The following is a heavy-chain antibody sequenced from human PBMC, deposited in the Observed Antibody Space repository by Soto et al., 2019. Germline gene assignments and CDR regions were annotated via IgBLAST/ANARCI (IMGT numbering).Heavy chain of an antibody. J-gene: IGHJ6*02. CDR3: ARDQEYYGSWSYYGGMDV. D-gene: IGHD3-10*01. CDR1: GYTFTSYA. V-gene: IGHV1-3*01. Sequence: QVQLVQSGAEVKKPGASVKVSCKASGYTFTSYAMHWVRQAPGQRLEWMGWINAGNGNTKYSQKFQGRVTITRDTSASTAYMELSSLRSEDTAVYYCARDQEYYGSWSYYGGMDVWGQGTTVTVSS. CDR2: INAGNGNT.